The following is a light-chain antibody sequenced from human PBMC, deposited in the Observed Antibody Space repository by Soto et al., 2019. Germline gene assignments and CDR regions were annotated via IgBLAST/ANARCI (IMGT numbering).Light chain of an antibody. V-gene: IGKV1-5*03. CDR1: QSISSW. CDR3: QQYNSYPYT. Sequence: DIQVTQSPSTLSASVGDRVTITCRASQSISSWLAWYQQKPGKAPKFLMYKASSLQSGVPSRFSGSGSGTEFTLTISSLQPDDFATYYCQQYNSYPYTFGQGTKLEIK. CDR2: KAS. J-gene: IGKJ2*01.